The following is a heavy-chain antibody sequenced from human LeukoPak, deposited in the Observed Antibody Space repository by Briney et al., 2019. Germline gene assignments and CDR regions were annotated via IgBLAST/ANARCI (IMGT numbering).Heavy chain of an antibody. CDR2: IYYSGST. V-gene: IGHV4-59*01. CDR1: GGSISSYY. CDR3: ARARGVRGVNYYYYYGMDV. D-gene: IGHD3-10*01. J-gene: IGHJ6*02. Sequence: SETLSLTCTVSGGSISSYYWSWIRQPPGKGLEWIGYIYYSGSTNYNPSLKSRVTISVDTSKNQFSLNLSSVAAADTAVYYCARARGVRGVNYYYYYGMDVWGQGTTVTVSS.